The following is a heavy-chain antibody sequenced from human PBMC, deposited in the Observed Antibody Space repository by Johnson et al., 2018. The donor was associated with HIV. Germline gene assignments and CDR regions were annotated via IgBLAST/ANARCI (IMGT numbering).Heavy chain of an antibody. Sequence: QVQLVESGGGVVQPGRSLRLSCAASGFTFSSYAIHWVRQAPGKGLEWVAVISYDGSNKYYADSVKGRFTMSRDNAKNTLYLQMNSLRAEDTAVYYCARDSRPGAYDFWSGYWAFDIWGQGTMVTVSS. CDR2: ISYDGSNK. J-gene: IGHJ3*02. CDR1: GFTFSSYA. CDR3: ARDSRPGAYDFWSGYWAFDI. V-gene: IGHV3-30*04. D-gene: IGHD3-3*01.